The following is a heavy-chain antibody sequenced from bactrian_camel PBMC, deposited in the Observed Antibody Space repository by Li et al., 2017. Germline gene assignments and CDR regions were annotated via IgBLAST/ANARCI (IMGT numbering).Heavy chain of an antibody. J-gene: IGHJ4*01. CDR1: GAASSPNYV. D-gene: IGHD1*01. Sequence: HVQLVESGGGSGGSVQSGGSLRLSCVFSGAASSPNYVVAWFRQAPGKEREGVAARLFGGGSVYYADAVRGRFTFTLSKDNAKNTVYLHMDRLKPEDTAVYYCVRVRTYWTYDYWGQGTQVTV. CDR2: RLFGGGSV. CDR3: VRVRTYWTYDY. V-gene: IGHV3-3*01.